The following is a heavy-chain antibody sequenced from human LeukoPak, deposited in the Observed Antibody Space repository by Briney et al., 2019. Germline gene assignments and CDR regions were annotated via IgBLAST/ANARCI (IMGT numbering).Heavy chain of an antibody. CDR3: AKNGDRGAYCSGGSCYPYYYYYMDV. D-gene: IGHD2-15*01. Sequence: GGTLRLSCAASGFTFSSYGMSWVRQAPGKGLEWVSAISATGGTTYYADSVKGRFTISRDNSKNTLYLQMNSLRAEDTAIYYCAKNGDRGAYCSGGSCYPYYYYYMDVWGKGTTVTISS. V-gene: IGHV3-23*01. CDR2: ISATGGTT. CDR1: GFTFSSYG. J-gene: IGHJ6*03.